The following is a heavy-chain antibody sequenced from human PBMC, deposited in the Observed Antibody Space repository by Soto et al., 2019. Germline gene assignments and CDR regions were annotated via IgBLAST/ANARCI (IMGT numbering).Heavy chain of an antibody. J-gene: IGHJ4*02. CDR2: IYYSGST. V-gene: IGHV4-39*01. D-gene: IGHD1-26*01. Sequence: PSEALSLTCTVSGGSISRSSYYWGWIRQPPGKGLEWIGSIYYSGSTYYNPSLKSRVTISVDTSKNQFSLKLSSVTAADTAVYYCARLAKREMTWELLRFDYWGQGTLVTVSS. CDR1: GGSISRSSYY. CDR3: ARLAKREMTWELLRFDY.